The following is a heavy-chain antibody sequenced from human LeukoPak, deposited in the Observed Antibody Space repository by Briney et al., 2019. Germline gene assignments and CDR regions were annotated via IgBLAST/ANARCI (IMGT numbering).Heavy chain of an antibody. J-gene: IGHJ4*02. CDR2: IYYSGST. CDR1: GGSISSSSYY. CDR3: ARDRGVVPAAIVY. V-gene: IGHV4-39*07. D-gene: IGHD2-2*01. Sequence: SETLSLTCTVSGGSISSSSYYWGWHRQPPGKGLEWIGSIYYSGSTYYNPSLKSRVTISVDTSKNQFSLKLSSVTAADTAVYYCARDRGVVPAAIVYWGQGTLVTVSS.